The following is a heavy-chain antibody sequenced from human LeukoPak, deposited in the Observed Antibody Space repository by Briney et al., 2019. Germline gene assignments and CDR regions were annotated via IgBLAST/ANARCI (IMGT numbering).Heavy chain of an antibody. CDR2: IYSSGST. V-gene: IGHV4-39*01. CDR1: GVSIGSSSYY. CDR3: AKSGGYGLIDY. D-gene: IGHD6-25*01. Sequence: PSETLSLTCNVSGVSIGSSSYYWGWIRQPPGKGLEWIGSIYSSGSTYYNSSLKSRVTISIDTSKNQVSLKMSSVTAADTAVYYCAKSGGYGLIDYWGQGTLVTVSS. J-gene: IGHJ4*01.